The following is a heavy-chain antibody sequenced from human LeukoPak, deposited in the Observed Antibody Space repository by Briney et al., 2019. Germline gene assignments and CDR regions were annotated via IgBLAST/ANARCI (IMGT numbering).Heavy chain of an antibody. CDR3: AREIGQGRPLDI. CDR2: IYTSGST. J-gene: IGHJ3*02. Sequence: SETLSLTCNVSGGSISGSYWGWIRQPAGKGLEWIGRIYTSGSTNYNPSLKSRVTMSVDTSKNQFSLNLSSVTAADTAVYHCAREIGQGRPLDIWGQGTMVTVSS. D-gene: IGHD1-26*01. CDR1: GGSISGSY. V-gene: IGHV4-4*07.